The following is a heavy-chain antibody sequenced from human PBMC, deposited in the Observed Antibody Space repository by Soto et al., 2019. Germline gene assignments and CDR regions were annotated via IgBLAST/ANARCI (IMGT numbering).Heavy chain of an antibody. D-gene: IGHD2-2*03. CDR2: VYYTGTT. J-gene: IGHJ6*02. Sequence: SETLSLTCTVSYAPINNYHWTWIRQPPGKGLEWVAYVYYTGTTNFNPSLKSRVTISVDTSMSEFSLRLRSVTAADTAVYYCARLNGYCVSTSCHGYYGMDVWGQGTTVTVSS. CDR1: YAPINNYH. V-gene: IGHV4-59*08. CDR3: ARLNGYCVSTSCHGYYGMDV.